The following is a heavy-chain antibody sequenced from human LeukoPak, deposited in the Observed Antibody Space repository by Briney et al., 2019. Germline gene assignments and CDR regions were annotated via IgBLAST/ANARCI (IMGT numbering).Heavy chain of an antibody. CDR1: GLQFSNYW. Sequence: GGSLRLFCAASGLQFSNYWVPWVRQAPGEGLEWVANIKQEGSEKNYVDSVKGRFTISRDNAKNSLYLQMNSLRVEDRAGYYCARDVSAEYDSASRMHPDCGGRGTLITVSS. J-gene: IGHJ4*02. CDR2: IKQEGSEK. D-gene: IGHD3-22*01. CDR3: ARDVSAEYDSASRMHPDC. V-gene: IGHV3-7*01.